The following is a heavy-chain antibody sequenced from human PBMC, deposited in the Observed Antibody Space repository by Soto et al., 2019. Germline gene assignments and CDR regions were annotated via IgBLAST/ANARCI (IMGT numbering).Heavy chain of an antibody. J-gene: IGHJ6*03. CDR2: IWYDGSNK. Sequence: PGGSLRLSCAASGFTFSSYGMHWVRQAPGKGLEWVAVIWYDGSNKYYADSVKGRFTISRDNSKNTLYLQMNSLRAEDTAVYYCARDQNYYYYYMDVWGKGTTVTVSS. V-gene: IGHV3-33*01. CDR1: GFTFSSYG. CDR3: ARDQNYYYYYMDV.